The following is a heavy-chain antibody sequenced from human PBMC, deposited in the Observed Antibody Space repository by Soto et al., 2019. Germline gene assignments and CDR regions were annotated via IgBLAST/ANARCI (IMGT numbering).Heavy chain of an antibody. J-gene: IGHJ4*02. CDR3: AKRRGAGGHFDY. Sequence: ASVKVSCKASGYTFTSYDINWVRQATGQGLEWMGWMNPNSGNTGYAQKFQGRVSMTSNTSISTAYMELSSLTAEDTAVYFCAKRRGAGGHFDYWGQGALVTVSS. D-gene: IGHD2-15*01. CDR2: MNPNSGNT. V-gene: IGHV1-8*01. CDR1: GYTFTSYD.